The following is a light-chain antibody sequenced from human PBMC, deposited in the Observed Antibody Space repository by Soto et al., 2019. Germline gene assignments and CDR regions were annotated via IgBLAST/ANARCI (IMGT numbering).Light chain of an antibody. V-gene: IGLV4-60*02. Sequence: QSVLTQSSSASASLGSSVKLTCTLSSGHSSYIIAWHQQQPGKAPRYLMKLEGSGSYNKGSGVPDRFSGSSSGADRYLTISNLQFEDEADYYCETGDSNTVFGTGTKLTVL. CDR2: LEGSGSY. CDR3: ETGDSNTV. CDR1: SGHSSYI. J-gene: IGLJ1*01.